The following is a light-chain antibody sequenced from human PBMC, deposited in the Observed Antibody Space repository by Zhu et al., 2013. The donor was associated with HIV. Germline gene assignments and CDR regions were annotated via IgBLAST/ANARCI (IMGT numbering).Light chain of an antibody. V-gene: IGLV1-51*01. CDR1: TSNIGNNF. Sequence: QSVLTQPPSVSAAPGQRVTISCSGSTSNIGNNFVSWYQQLPQTAPKLLIYDNLKRPSGIPDRFSAFKSGTSATLGISGLQAGDEAEYYCCSYVSSKTRVVFGGGTKLTVL. CDR2: DNL. CDR3: CSYVSSKTRVV. J-gene: IGLJ2*01.